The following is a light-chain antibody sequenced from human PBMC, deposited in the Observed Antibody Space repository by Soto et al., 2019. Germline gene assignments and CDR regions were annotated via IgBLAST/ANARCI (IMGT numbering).Light chain of an antibody. J-gene: IGLJ1*01. Sequence: QSLLTQPPSLSGTPGQRVTISCSGSSSNVAINPVNWYQHLPGAAPRLLIYETDRRSSGVPDRFSASKSGTSASLAISGLTSEDEADYYCEAWDETLDGLYVFGTGTKVTVL. CDR3: EAWDETLDGLYV. CDR2: ETD. CDR1: SSNVAINP. V-gene: IGLV1-44*01.